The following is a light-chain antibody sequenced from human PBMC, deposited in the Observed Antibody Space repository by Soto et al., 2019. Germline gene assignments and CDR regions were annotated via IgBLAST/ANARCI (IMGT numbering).Light chain of an antibody. CDR3: QQRSNWPIT. J-gene: IGKJ5*01. Sequence: EIVLTQSPDTLSLSPGEGATLSCRASQSVSSNLAWYQQKPGQAPRLLIYGASTRATGIPARFSGSGSGTEFTLTISSLQSEDFAVYYCQQRSNWPITFGQGTRLEIK. V-gene: IGKV3-15*01. CDR2: GAS. CDR1: QSVSSN.